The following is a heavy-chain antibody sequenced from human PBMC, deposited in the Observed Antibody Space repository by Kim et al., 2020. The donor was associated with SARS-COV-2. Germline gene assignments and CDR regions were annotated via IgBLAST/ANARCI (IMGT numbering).Heavy chain of an antibody. Sequence: GESLKISCKGSGYSFTSYWIGWVRQMPGKGLEWMGIIYPGDSDTRYSPSFQGQVTISADKSISTAYLQWSSLKASDTAMYYCARSAPYDFWSGYSQHFDYWGQGTLVTVSS. D-gene: IGHD3-3*01. CDR3: ARSAPYDFWSGYSQHFDY. J-gene: IGHJ4*02. CDR2: IYPGDSDT. CDR1: GYSFTSYW. V-gene: IGHV5-51*01.